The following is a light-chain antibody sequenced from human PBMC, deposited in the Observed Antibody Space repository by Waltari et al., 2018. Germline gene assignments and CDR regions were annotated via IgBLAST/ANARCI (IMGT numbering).Light chain of an antibody. J-gene: IGLJ3*02. Sequence: VLTQPPSVSAAPGQKVTISCSGSSSDLGVNYVSWYQQLPGTAPKLLIYDHDKRPSGIPDRFSGSKSGTSATLVITGLQTGDEADYYCGTWDSNLSTWVFGGGTKLTVL. V-gene: IGLV1-51*01. CDR3: GTWDSNLSTWV. CDR2: DHD. CDR1: SSDLGVNY.